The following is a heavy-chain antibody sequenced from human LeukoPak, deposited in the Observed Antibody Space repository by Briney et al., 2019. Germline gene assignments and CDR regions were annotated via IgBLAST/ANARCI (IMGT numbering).Heavy chain of an antibody. Sequence: SVKVSCKASGGTFSSYAISWVRPAPGQGLEWMGRIIPIFGTANYAQKFQGRVTITTDESTSTAYMELSSLRSEDTAVYYCARGNLSDSSGYYYPYYYYYMDVWGKGTTVTVSS. V-gene: IGHV1-69*05. D-gene: IGHD3-22*01. J-gene: IGHJ6*03. CDR1: GGTFSSYA. CDR2: IIPIFGTA. CDR3: ARGNLSDSSGYYYPYYYYYMDV.